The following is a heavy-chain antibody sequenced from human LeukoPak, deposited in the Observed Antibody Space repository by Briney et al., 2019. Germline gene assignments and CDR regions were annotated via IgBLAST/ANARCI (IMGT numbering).Heavy chain of an antibody. J-gene: IGHJ4*02. Sequence: PGGSLRLSCAASGFTFSCYAMHWVRQAPGKGLEWVAVISYDGSNKYYADSVKGRFTISRDNSKNTLYLQMNSLRAEDTAVYYCAREIPWRGYSYGSLDYWGQGTLVTVSS. D-gene: IGHD5-18*01. CDR3: AREIPWRGYSYGSLDY. V-gene: IGHV3-30*04. CDR2: ISYDGSNK. CDR1: GFTFSCYA.